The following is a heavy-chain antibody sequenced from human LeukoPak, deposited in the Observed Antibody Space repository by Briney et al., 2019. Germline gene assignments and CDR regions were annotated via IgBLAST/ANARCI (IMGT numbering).Heavy chain of an antibody. CDR3: ARGRGDPTGIYYYYYYMDV. J-gene: IGHJ6*03. V-gene: IGHV1-18*01. D-gene: IGHD4-17*01. CDR2: ISAFNGHT. Sequence: ASVKVSCKASGYTFKNFGVTWVRQAPGQGLEWMGWISAFNGHTNYAQKFQGRVTMTTDTSTNTTYMEVRSLRSDDTAVYYCARGRGDPTGIYYYYYYMDVWGKGATVTVSS. CDR1: GYTFKNFG.